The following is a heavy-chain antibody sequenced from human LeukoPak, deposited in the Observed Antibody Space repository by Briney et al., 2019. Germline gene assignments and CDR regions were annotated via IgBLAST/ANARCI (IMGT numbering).Heavy chain of an antibody. CDR2: ISAYNGNT. D-gene: IGHD4-17*01. CDR1: GYTFTSHG. Sequence: ASVKVSCKASGYTFTSHGISWVRQTPGQGLEWMGWISAYNGNTNYAQKLQGRVTMTTDTSTSTAYMELRSLRSDDTAVYYCARASGDYDAFDIWGQGTMVTVSS. J-gene: IGHJ3*02. V-gene: IGHV1-18*01. CDR3: ARASGDYDAFDI.